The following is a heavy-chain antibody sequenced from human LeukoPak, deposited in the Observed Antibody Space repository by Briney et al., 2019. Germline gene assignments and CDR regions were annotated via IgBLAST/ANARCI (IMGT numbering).Heavy chain of an antibody. V-gene: IGHV3-7*04. D-gene: IGHD3-22*01. CDR1: GFTFSSYW. Sequence: PGGSLRVSCAAYGFTFSSYWMSCVRQAPGKGLEWVANIKQDGSKKYYVDSVKGRFTISRDNAKNSLYLQMNSLRAEDTAVYYCARESSGYYYPDASDIWGQGTMVTVSS. CDR3: ARESSGYYYPDASDI. CDR2: IKQDGSKK. J-gene: IGHJ3*02.